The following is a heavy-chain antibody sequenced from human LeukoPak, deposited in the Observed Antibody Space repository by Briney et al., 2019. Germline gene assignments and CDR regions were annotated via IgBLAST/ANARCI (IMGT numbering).Heavy chain of an antibody. CDR2: ISPSSGDT. CDR3: AIVTYSAYDNFDS. V-gene: IGHV1-2*07. J-gene: IGHJ4*02. D-gene: IGHD5-12*01. CDR1: GYTLTGHY. Sequence: GASVKVSCKASGYTLTGHYMHWMRRAPGQGREWMGWISPSSGDTNYAHQLQGRVTMTRDTSISTAYMELSGLTSDDTAVYYCAIVTYSAYDNFDSCGQGTLVTVSS.